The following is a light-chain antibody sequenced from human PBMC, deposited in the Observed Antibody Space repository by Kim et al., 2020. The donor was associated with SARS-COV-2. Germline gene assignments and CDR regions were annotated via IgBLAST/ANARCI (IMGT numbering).Light chain of an antibody. J-gene: IGKJ4*01. V-gene: IGKV1-5*01. Sequence: DIQMTQSPSTLSAAVGDRVTITCRASQNINNWLAWYQQKPGKAPKFLIYDAFSLESGAPSRFSGSGSGTEFTLTISSLQPDDFATYYCLHYNSYPLTFGGGTKVDIK. CDR3: LHYNSYPLT. CDR2: DAF. CDR1: QNINNW.